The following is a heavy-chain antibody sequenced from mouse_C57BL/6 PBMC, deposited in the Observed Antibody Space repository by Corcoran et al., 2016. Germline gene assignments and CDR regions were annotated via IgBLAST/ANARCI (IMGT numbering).Heavy chain of an antibody. CDR2: IDPEDGDT. J-gene: IGHJ2*01. CDR3: TTPYYYGSSYDY. D-gene: IGHD1-1*01. Sequence: EVQLQQSGAELVRPGASVKLSCTASGFNIKDYYIHWVKQRPEQGLEWIGRIDPEDGDTEYAPKFQGKATMTADTSSNTAYLQLSSLTSEDTAVYYCTTPYYYGSSYDYWGQGTTLTVSS. V-gene: IGHV14-1*01. CDR1: GFNIKDYY.